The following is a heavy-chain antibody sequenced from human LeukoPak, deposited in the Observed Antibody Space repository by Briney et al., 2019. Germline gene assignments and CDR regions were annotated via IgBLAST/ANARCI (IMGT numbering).Heavy chain of an antibody. CDR1: GGSISSYY. CDR2: IYYSGST. J-gene: IGHJ4*02. Sequence: PSETLSLTCTVYGGSISSYYWSWIRQPPGKGLEWIGYIYYSGSTNYNPSLKSRVTISVDTSKNQFSLKLSSVTAADTAVYYCARHPRDIEWELLFDYWGQGTLVTVSS. CDR3: ARHPRDIEWELLFDY. V-gene: IGHV4-59*08. D-gene: IGHD1-26*01.